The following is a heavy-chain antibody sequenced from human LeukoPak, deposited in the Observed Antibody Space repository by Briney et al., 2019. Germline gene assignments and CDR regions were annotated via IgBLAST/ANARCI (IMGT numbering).Heavy chain of an antibody. Sequence: SETLSLTCTVSGYSISSGYYWSWIRQPPGKGLEWIGYIYYSGSSNYNPSLKSRVSISVDTSKNQVSLKLSSVTAADTAVYYCARDTSSSWYASYMDVWGKGTTVTISS. V-gene: IGHV4-61*01. CDR3: ARDTSSSWYASYMDV. CDR2: IYYSGSS. J-gene: IGHJ6*03. D-gene: IGHD6-13*01. CDR1: GYSISSGYY.